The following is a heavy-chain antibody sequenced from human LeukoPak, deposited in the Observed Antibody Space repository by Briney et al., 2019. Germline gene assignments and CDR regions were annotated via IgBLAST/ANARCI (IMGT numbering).Heavy chain of an antibody. CDR2: ISGSGGST. CDR3: AKDTDIVVVPAAIGD. V-gene: IGHV3-23*01. J-gene: IGHJ4*02. CDR1: GFTFSSYA. Sequence: PGGSLRLSCAASGFTFSSYAMSWVRQAPGKGLEWVSAISGSGGSTYYADSVKGRFTISRDNSKNTLYLQMNSLRAEDTAVYYCAKDTDIVVVPAAIGDWGQGTLVTVSS. D-gene: IGHD2-2*01.